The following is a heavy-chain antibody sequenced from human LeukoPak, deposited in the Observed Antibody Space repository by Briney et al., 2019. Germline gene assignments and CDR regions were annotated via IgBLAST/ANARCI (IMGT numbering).Heavy chain of an antibody. CDR2: VLYDGSNR. V-gene: IGHV3-30*18. Sequence: GWSLRLSWAASGSTFSSYGIHWVRQAPGKGLEWGAVVLYDGSNRYYAASVKGRFTISRGNSKDTLYLQMDSLRAEDTAVYYCAKDRCRLGDCYFDYWGQGTLVTVSS. D-gene: IGHD2-21*02. CDR1: GSTFSSYG. J-gene: IGHJ4*02. CDR3: AKDRCRLGDCYFDY.